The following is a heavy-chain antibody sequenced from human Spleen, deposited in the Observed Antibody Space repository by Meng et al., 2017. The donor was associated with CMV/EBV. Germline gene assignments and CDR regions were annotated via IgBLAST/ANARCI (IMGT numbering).Heavy chain of an antibody. V-gene: IGHV4-61*01. CDR1: GGSVSSGSYY. D-gene: IGHD1-26*01. Sequence: SETLSLTCTVAGGSVSSGSYYWSWIRQPPGKGREWIGYIYYSGSTNYNPSLKSRVTISVDTSKNQFSLKLSSVTSADTAVYYCARDKWELLQGDYYYYGMDVWGQGTTVTVSS. CDR3: ARDKWELLQGDYYYYGMDV. J-gene: IGHJ6*02. CDR2: IYYSGST.